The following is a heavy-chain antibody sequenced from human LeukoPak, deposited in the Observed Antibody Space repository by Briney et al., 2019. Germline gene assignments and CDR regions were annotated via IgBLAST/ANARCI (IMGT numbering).Heavy chain of an antibody. J-gene: IGHJ3*02. CDR1: GGSLTGYF. Sequence: PSEPLSLTCAVSGGSLTGYFWTRLRQPPGKGLEWIGHLYYSGSTYYTPSLESRVSLSIDTSKTQFSLDLNSVTGADTAVYYCARGFGGTYYTDGCDSWGQGTIVTVSS. CDR2: LYYSGST. D-gene: IGHD1-26*01. CDR3: ARGFGGTYYTDGCDS. V-gene: IGHV4-59*01.